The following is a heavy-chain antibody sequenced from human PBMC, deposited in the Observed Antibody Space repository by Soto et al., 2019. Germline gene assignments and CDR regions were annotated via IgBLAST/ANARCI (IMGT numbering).Heavy chain of an antibody. CDR2: IKGDGSRI. Sequence: EVQLVESGGGLVQPGGSLRVSCVASGFTFSDYWMHWVRQVPGKGLMWVSRIKGDGSRIDFADSVKGRFTISRDNAENTVDLQMSSLRAEDAAVYYCGRGGYHAYYIDYWGQGTLVTVSS. CDR1: GFTFSDYW. CDR3: GRGGYHAYYIDY. D-gene: IGHD3-10*01. V-gene: IGHV3-74*01. J-gene: IGHJ4*02.